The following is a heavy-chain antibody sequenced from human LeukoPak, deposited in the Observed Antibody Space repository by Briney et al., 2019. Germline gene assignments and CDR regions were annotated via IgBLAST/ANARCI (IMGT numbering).Heavy chain of an antibody. CDR3: ARRDDYGDYFDY. V-gene: IGHV3-23*01. CDR2: ISARGGDK. D-gene: IGHD4-17*01. J-gene: IGHJ4*02. CDR1: GFTFSSYA. Sequence: PGGSLGLSCAASGFTFSSYAMSWVRQAPGKGLEWVSAISARGGDKFYEDSVKGRFIISRDNSKNTLYLQMNSLRAEDTAVYYCARRDDYGDYFDYWGQGTLVTVSS.